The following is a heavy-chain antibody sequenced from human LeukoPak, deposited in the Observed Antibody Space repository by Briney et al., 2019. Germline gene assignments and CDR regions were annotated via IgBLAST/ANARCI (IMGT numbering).Heavy chain of an antibody. CDR3: APLKGDIVVDSH. CDR2: IYWDDDK. J-gene: IGHJ4*02. V-gene: IGHV2-5*02. Sequence: SGPTLVKPTQTLTLTCTFSGFSLSTTGVAVGWIRQPPGKALEWLALIYWDDDKRYSPSLKSRLTITKDTSKNQVVLTMTNMDPADTATYYCAPLKGDIVVDSHWGQGTLVTVSS. CDR1: GFSLSTTGVA. D-gene: IGHD3-22*01.